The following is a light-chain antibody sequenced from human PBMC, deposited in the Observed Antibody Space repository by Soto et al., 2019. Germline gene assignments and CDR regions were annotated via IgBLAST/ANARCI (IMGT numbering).Light chain of an antibody. CDR2: DAS. CDR3: QQHNSYPLT. J-gene: IGKJ1*01. Sequence: DRVTIPCRARQSISRWLAWYQQKPGKAPKLLIYDASILESGVPSRFSGSGSGTEFTLTISSLQPDDFATYYCQQHNSYPLTFGQGTKVDIK. V-gene: IGKV1-5*01. CDR1: QSISRW.